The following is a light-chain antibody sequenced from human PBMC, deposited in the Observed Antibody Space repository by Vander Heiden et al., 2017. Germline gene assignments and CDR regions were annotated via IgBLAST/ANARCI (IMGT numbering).Light chain of an antibody. CDR1: SSDMGTYKY. CDR3: SSYTRSNTLL. Sequence: QSALSQPASVSGSPGQSITLPCNGTSSDMGTYKYVSWYQQNPGKAPKLIIYEVSNRPSGVSDRFSGSKSGNTASLTISGLQTEDEADYSCSSYTRSNTLLFGGGTKVVVL. J-gene: IGLJ2*01. V-gene: IGLV2-14*01. CDR2: EVS.